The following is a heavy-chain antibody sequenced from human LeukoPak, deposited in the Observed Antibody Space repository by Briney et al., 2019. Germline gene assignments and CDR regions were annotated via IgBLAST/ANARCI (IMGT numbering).Heavy chain of an antibody. D-gene: IGHD6-13*01. V-gene: IGHV1-69*04. CDR3: AAPLKQGYSSSWYAFDI. CDR2: IIPILGIA. J-gene: IGHJ3*02. CDR1: GGTFSSYA. Sequence: ASVKVSCKASGGTFSSYAISWVRQAPGQGLEWMGRIIPILGIANYAQKFQGRVTITADKSTSTAYMELSSLRSEDTAVYCCAAPLKQGYSSSWYAFDIWGQGTMVTVSS.